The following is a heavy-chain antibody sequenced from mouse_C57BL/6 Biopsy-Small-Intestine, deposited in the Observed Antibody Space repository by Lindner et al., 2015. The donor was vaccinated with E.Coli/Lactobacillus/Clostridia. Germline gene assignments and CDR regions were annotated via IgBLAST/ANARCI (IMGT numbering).Heavy chain of an antibody. V-gene: IGHV5-6*01. Sequence: VQLQESGGDLVKPGGSLKLFCAASGFTFSSYGMSWVRQTPDKRLEWVATISSGGSYTYYPDSVKGRFTISRDNAKNTLYLQMSSLKSEDTAMYYCARQNPYYFDYWGQGTTLTVSS. CDR2: ISSGGSYT. CDR1: GFTFSSYG. J-gene: IGHJ2*01. CDR3: ARQNPYYFDY.